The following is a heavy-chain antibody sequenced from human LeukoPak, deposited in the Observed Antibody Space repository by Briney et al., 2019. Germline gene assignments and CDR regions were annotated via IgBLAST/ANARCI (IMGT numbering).Heavy chain of an antibody. J-gene: IGHJ6*03. V-gene: IGHV1-69*05. CDR3: ARSIIAAAGPLKYYYYYMDV. CDR1: GGTFSSYA. D-gene: IGHD6-13*01. CDR2: IIPIFGTA. Sequence: ASVKVSCKASGGTFSSYAISWVRQAPGQGLEWMGGIIPIFGTANYAQKFQGRVTITTDESTSTAYMELSSLRSEDTAVYYCARSIIAAAGPLKYYYYYMDVWGKGTTVTVSS.